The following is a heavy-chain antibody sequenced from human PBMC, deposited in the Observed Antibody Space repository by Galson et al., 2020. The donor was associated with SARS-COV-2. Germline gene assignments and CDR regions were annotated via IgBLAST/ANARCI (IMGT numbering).Heavy chain of an antibody. D-gene: IGHD4-17*01. CDR1: GTSISGGSYS. CDR3: ARLHYGEYAPEAFDI. CDR2: ISHSGGT. J-gene: IGHJ3*02. V-gene: IGHV4-30-2*01. Sequence: SETLSLTCAVSGTSISGGSYSWNWIRQPPGKGLEWIGYISHSGGTYYNLSLKSRVTISGDRSKNQFSLRLSSVTAADAAVYFCARLHYGEYAPEAFDIWGPGTRVTVAS.